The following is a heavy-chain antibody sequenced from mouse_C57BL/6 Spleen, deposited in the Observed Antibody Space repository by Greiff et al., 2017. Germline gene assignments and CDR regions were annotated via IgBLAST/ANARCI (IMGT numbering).Heavy chain of an antibody. Sequence: QVQLQQSGPELVKPGASVEISCKASGYAFSSSWMNWVKQRPGKGLEWIGRIYPGDGDTNYNGKFKGKATLTADKSSSTAYMQLSSLTSEDSAVYFCASSYSNYFFAYWGQGTLVTVSA. D-gene: IGHD2-5*01. CDR3: ASSYSNYFFAY. CDR2: IYPGDGDT. CDR1: GYAFSSSW. V-gene: IGHV1-82*01. J-gene: IGHJ3*01.